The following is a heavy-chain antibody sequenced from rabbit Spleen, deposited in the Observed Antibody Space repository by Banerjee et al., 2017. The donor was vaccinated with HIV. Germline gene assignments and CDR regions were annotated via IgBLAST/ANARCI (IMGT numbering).Heavy chain of an antibody. CDR3: ARDTSSSFSSYGMDL. D-gene: IGHD1-1*01. V-gene: IGHV1S45*01. CDR1: GVSFSGDSY. Sequence: QEQLEESGGGLVQPEGSLTLTCKVSGVSFSGDSYMCWVRQAPGKGLEWIACIDAGSSGFTYFANWAKGRFTISKTSSTTVTLQMTSLTAADTATYFCARDTSSSFSSYGMDLWGPGTLVTVS. CDR2: IDAGSSGFT. J-gene: IGHJ6*01.